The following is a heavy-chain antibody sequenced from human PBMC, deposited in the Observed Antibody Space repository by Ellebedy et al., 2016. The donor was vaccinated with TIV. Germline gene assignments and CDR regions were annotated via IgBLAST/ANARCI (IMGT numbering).Heavy chain of an antibody. CDR2: VSGGSSTT. V-gene: IGHV3-23*01. CDR1: GFTFSSYW. J-gene: IGHJ6*02. D-gene: IGHD1-26*01. CDR3: ARSGDSYYYGMDV. Sequence: GGSLRLXXAASGFTFSSYWMSWVRQAPGKGLEWVSTVSGGSSTTYYADSVKGRFTISRDNSKNTLYLQMNSLRAEDTAVYYCARSGDSYYYGMDVWGQGTTVTVSS.